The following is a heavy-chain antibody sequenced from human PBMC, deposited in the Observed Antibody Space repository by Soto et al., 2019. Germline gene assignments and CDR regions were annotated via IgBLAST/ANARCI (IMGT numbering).Heavy chain of an antibody. CDR1: GFTFSIYG. Sequence: GGSLRLSCAASGFTFSIYGMHWVRQAPGKGLEWVAVIWYDGSNKYYADSVKGRFTISRDNSKNTLYLQMNSLRAEDTAVYYCARGQWLLKYFDYWGQGTLVTVSS. CDR3: ARGQWLLKYFDY. J-gene: IGHJ4*02. V-gene: IGHV3-33*01. D-gene: IGHD6-19*01. CDR2: IWYDGSNK.